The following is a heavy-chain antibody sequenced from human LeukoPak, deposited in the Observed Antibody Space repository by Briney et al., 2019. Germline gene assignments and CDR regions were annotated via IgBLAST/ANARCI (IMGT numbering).Heavy chain of an antibody. CDR3: ARENTIGIAVAGYFDY. CDR1: GFTVSSNY. CDR2: IYSGGST. J-gene: IGHJ4*02. Sequence: PGGSLSLPCAASGFTVSSNYMSWVRQAPGKGLEWVSVIYSGGSTYYADSVKGRFTISRDNSKNTLYLQMNSLRAEDTAVYYCARENTIGIAVAGYFDYWGQGTLVTVSS. D-gene: IGHD6-19*01. V-gene: IGHV3-53*01.